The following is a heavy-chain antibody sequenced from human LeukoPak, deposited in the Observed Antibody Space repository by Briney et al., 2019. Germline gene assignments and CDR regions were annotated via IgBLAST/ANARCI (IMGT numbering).Heavy chain of an antibody. CDR1: GGSFSGYY. CDR3: ARGGIAVAGHFDY. J-gene: IGHJ4*02. CDR2: INHSGST. Sequence: PSETLSLTCAVYGGSFSGYYWSWIRQPPGKGLEWIGEINHSGSTNYNPSLKSRVTISVDTSKNQFSLKLSSATAADTAVYYCARGGIAVAGHFDYWGQGTLVTVSS. V-gene: IGHV4-34*01. D-gene: IGHD6-19*01.